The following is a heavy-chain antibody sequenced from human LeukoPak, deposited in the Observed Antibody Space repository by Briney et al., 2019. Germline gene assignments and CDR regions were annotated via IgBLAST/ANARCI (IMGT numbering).Heavy chain of an antibody. CDR3: ARVRSSGSPLDY. Sequence: GGSLRLSCAASGFTFSDYYMSWIRQAPGKGLEWVSYISKSSRSTNYADSVKGRFSISRDNAKNSLYLQLNSLTVEDTAVYYCARVRSSGSPLDYWGQGTLVTVSS. CDR2: ISKSSRST. D-gene: IGHD3-10*01. CDR1: GFTFSDYY. J-gene: IGHJ4*02. V-gene: IGHV3-11*05.